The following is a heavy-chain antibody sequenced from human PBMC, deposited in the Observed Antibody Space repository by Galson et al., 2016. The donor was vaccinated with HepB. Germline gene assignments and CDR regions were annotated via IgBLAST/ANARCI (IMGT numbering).Heavy chain of an antibody. CDR2: IYSDGRT. V-gene: IGHV4-39*01. D-gene: IGHD1-26*01. J-gene: IGHJ4*02. Sequence: SETLSLTCTVSGGSINLSEFCWVWIRQPPGKGLEWIGTIYSDGRTFYNPSLKSRLTVSVDTSKSQLSLKLNSVTASDTALYYCARRLRPLVGGTDRGYWGLGTLVTVSS. CDR3: ARRLRPLVGGTDRGY. CDR1: GGSINLSEFC.